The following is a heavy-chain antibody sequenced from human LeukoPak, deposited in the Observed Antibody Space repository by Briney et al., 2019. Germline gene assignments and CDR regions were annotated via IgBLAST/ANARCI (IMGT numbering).Heavy chain of an antibody. CDR3: ARDVGSLGGFGP. CDR2: IYYSGST. Sequence: PSETLSLTCSVSGASISSSYWSWIRQPPGKGLEWIAYIYYSGSTNYNPSLKSRVTISLDTSKNQFSLRLTSVTAVDTAVYYCARDVGSLGGFGPWGQGTLVTVSS. CDR1: GASISSSY. V-gene: IGHV4-59*01. J-gene: IGHJ5*02. D-gene: IGHD1-26*01.